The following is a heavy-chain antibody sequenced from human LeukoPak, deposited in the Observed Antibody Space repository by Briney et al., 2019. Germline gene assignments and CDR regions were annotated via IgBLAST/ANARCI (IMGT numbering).Heavy chain of an antibody. V-gene: IGHV3-23*01. CDR2: ISGSGGST. CDR3: ALRGKYYFDY. Sequence: GGSLRLSCAASGFTFSSYAMSWVRQAPGKGLEWVSAISGSGGSTYYADSVKGRFTISRDNSKNMQYLQMNSLRAEDTAVYYCALRGKYYFDYWGQGTLVTVSS. CDR1: GFTFSSYA. J-gene: IGHJ4*02.